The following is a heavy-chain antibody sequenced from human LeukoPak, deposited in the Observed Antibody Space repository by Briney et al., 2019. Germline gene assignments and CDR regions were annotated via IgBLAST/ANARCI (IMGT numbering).Heavy chain of an antibody. D-gene: IGHD6-19*01. Sequence: GGSLRLSCSASGFSFRSYAMHWVRQAPGKGLEWLAIISFDGSNKDFADFVKGRLTISRDNSKDTLYLQMDSLRPEDTAVYYCARGTGWYVDYWGQGTLVTVSS. J-gene: IGHJ4*02. CDR1: GFSFRSYA. V-gene: IGHV3-30*04. CDR2: ISFDGSNK. CDR3: ARGTGWYVDY.